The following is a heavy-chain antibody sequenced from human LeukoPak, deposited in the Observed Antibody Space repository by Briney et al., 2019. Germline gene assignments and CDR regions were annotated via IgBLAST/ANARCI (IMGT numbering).Heavy chain of an antibody. CDR3: VKGSAFDI. CDR1: GFTFDDYA. Sequence: GGSLRLSCAASGFTFDDYAMHWVRQAPGKGLEWVSGISWNSGSIGYADSVKGRFTISRDNAKNSLYLQMNSLRAEDTASYYCVKGSAFDIWGQGTMVTVSS. CDR2: ISWNSGSI. J-gene: IGHJ3*02. V-gene: IGHV3-9*01.